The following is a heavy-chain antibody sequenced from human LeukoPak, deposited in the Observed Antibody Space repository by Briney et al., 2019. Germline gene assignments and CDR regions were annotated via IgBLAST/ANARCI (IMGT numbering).Heavy chain of an antibody. D-gene: IGHD6-19*01. J-gene: IGHJ4*02. CDR2: MNPNSGNT. Sequence: ASVKVSCKASGYTFTSCDIDWVRQATGQGLEWMGWMNPNSGNTGYGQSYQGRITMTRDISIGTAYMELSNLTSEDTAIYYCTRGSSGRRDNWGQGTLVTVSA. CDR1: GYTFTSCD. CDR3: TRGSSGRRDN. V-gene: IGHV1-8*01.